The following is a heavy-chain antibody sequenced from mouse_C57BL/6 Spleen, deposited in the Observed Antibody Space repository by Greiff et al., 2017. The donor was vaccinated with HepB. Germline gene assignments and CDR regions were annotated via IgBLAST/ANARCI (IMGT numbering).Heavy chain of an antibody. V-gene: IGHV1-80*01. Sequence: VQLVESGAELVKPGASVKISCKASGYAFSSYWMNWVKQRPGKGLEWIGQIYPGDGDTNYNGKFKGKATLTADKSSSTAYMQLSSLTSEDSAVYFCARGGVYYGYFDYWGQGTTLTVSS. CDR3: ARGGVYYGYFDY. CDR2: IYPGDGDT. J-gene: IGHJ2*01. D-gene: IGHD1-1*01. CDR1: GYAFSSYW.